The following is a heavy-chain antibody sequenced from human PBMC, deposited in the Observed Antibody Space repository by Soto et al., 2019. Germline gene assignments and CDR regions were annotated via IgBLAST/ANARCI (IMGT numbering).Heavy chain of an antibody. CDR1: GFTFSSYW. Sequence: PGGSLRLSCAASGFTFSSYWMHWVRQAPGKGLVWVSRINSDGSSTSYADSVKGRFTISRDNAKNTLYLQMNSLRAEDTTVYYCARGPDYDFWSGYPCFDYWGQGTLVTVSS. J-gene: IGHJ4*02. D-gene: IGHD3-3*01. CDR2: INSDGSST. V-gene: IGHV3-74*01. CDR3: ARGPDYDFWSGYPCFDY.